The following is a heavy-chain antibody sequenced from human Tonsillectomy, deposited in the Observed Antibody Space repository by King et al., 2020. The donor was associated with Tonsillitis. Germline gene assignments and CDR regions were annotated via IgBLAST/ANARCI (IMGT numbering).Heavy chain of an antibody. D-gene: IGHD2-15*01. CDR2: INAYNCNT. CDR3: AREPLGYCSGGSCPIGNFDI. CDR1: GYTFTSYD. J-gene: IGHJ3*02. V-gene: IGHV1-18*01. Sequence: QLVQYGAEVKKPGASVKVSCKASGYTFTSYDISWVRQAPGQGLEWMGWINAYNCNTNFAQELQGRVTMTTDTSTSTAYMELKSLRSDDTAVDYCAREPLGYCSGGSCPIGNFDIWGQGTMVTVSS.